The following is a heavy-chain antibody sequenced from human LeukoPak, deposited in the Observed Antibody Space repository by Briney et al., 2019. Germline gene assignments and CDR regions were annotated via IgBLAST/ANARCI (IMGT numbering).Heavy chain of an antibody. CDR1: GYIFTSYW. Sequence: GESLKISCQGSGYIFTSYWIGWVRQLPGKGLEWMGIIYPGDSDTRYSPSFQGQVTISADKSISTAYLQWSSLKASDTAMYYCARIRRYYDILTGLHDAFDIWGQGTMVTVSS. CDR3: ARIRRYYDILTGLHDAFDI. D-gene: IGHD3-9*01. J-gene: IGHJ3*02. V-gene: IGHV5-51*01. CDR2: IYPGDSDT.